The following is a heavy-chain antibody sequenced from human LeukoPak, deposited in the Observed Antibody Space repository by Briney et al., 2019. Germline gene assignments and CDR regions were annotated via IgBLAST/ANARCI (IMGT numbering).Heavy chain of an antibody. D-gene: IGHD3-22*01. V-gene: IGHV4-30-4*01. CDR1: GGSLSSGDYY. CDR2: IYYSGST. CDR3: ARGYYDSSGSRYFQH. J-gene: IGHJ1*01. Sequence: SQTLSLTCTVSGGSLSSGDYYWGWLRQPPGTGLEWIGYIYYSGSTYYNPSLKSRVTISVDTSKNQFSLKLSSVTAADTAVYYCARGYYDSSGSRYFQHWGQGTPVTVSS.